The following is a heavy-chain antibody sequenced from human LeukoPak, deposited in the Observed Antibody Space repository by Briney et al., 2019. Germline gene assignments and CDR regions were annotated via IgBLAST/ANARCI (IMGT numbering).Heavy chain of an antibody. V-gene: IGHV3-23*01. CDR2: ITVNGGGI. CDR3: AKDPNGDYVGAFDG. CDR1: GFTINIYA. Sequence: GGSLRLSCAPSGFTINIYAMTWVRQAPGKGLAWVSSITVNGGGISYADSVKGRFTISRDNSKNTLYLQMNSLRAEDTAVYYCAKDPNGDYVGAFDGWDQGTRVTVSS. J-gene: IGHJ3*01. D-gene: IGHD4-17*01.